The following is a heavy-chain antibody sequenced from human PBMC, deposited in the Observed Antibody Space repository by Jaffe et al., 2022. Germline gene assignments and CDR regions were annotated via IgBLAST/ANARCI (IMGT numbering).Heavy chain of an antibody. J-gene: IGHJ6*03. D-gene: IGHD3-3*01. CDR3: TTGRNQIRGVLRFLEWLRWFDYYYYYMDV. CDR2: IKSKTDGGTT. V-gene: IGHV3-15*01. Sequence: EVQLVESGGGLVKPGGSLRLSCAASGFTFSNAWMSWVRQAPGKGLEWVGRIKSKTDGGTTDYAAPVKGRFTISRDDSKNTLYLQMNSLKTEDTAVYYCTTGRNQIRGVLRFLEWLRWFDYYYYYMDVWGKGTTVTVSS. CDR1: GFTFSNAW.